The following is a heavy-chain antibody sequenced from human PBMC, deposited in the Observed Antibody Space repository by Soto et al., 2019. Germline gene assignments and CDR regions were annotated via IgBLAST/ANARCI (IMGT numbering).Heavy chain of an antibody. CDR3: ARHHEFYDGSVNYIRDWYFDL. Sequence: QLQLQESGPGLVKPSETLSLTCTVSGGSISSSSYYWGWLRQPPGKGLEWIATISYTGSTHYNPSVKSLVSMSVDSSQIHFTLSVSSVTHADTAVYSCARHHEFYDGSVNYIRDWYFDLWGRGTPVTVSS. V-gene: IGHV4-39*01. CDR1: GGSISSSSYY. D-gene: IGHD3-22*01. J-gene: IGHJ2*01. CDR2: ISYTGST.